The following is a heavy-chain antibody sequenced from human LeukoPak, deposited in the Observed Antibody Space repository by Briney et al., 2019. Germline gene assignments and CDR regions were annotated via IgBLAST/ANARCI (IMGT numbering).Heavy chain of an antibody. Sequence: ASVKVSCKASGYTFTGYYIYWVRQAPGQGLEWMGWINPNSGGTNYAQKFQGRVTMTRDTSISTAYMELSRLRSDDTAVYYCARDLAVAGTTDYWGQGTLVTVSS. J-gene: IGHJ4*02. D-gene: IGHD6-19*01. CDR1: GYTFTGYY. CDR2: INPNSGGT. V-gene: IGHV1-2*02. CDR3: ARDLAVAGTTDY.